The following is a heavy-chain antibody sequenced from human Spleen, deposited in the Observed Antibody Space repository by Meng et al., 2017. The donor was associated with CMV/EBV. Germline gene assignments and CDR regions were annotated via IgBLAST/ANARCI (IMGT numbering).Heavy chain of an antibody. V-gene: IGHV3-49*04. CDR2: IRSKAYGGTT. Sequence: GESLKISCTASGFTFGDYAMSWVRQAPGKGLEWVGFIRSKAYGGTTEYAASVKGRFTISRDDSKSIAYLQMNSLRAEDTAVYYCARGIIPDYYFYGMDVWGQGTTVTVSS. D-gene: IGHD2-2*01. CDR1: GFTFGDYA. CDR3: ARGIIPDYYFYGMDV. J-gene: IGHJ6*02.